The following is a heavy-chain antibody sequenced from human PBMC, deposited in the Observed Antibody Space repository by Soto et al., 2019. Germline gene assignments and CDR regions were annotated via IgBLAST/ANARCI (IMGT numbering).Heavy chain of an antibody. J-gene: IGHJ6*02. Sequence: GASVKVSCKASGGTFSSYAISWVRQAPGQGLEWKGGIIPIFGTANYAQKFQGRVTITADESTSTAYMELSSLRSEDTAVYYCARSRGYSGYDYGLYYYYYGMDVWGQGTTVTVSS. CDR1: GGTFSSYA. CDR3: ARSRGYSGYDYGLYYYYYGMDV. CDR2: IIPIFGTA. V-gene: IGHV1-69*13. D-gene: IGHD5-12*01.